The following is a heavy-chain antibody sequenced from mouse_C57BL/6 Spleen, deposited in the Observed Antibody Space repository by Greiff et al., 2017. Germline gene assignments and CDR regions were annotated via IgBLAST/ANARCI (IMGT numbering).Heavy chain of an antibody. D-gene: IGHD3-2*02. CDR1: GFTFSSYG. Sequence: DVMLVESGGDLVKPGGSLKLSCAASGFTFSSYGMSWVRQTPDKRLEWVGTISSGGSYTYYPDSVKGRFTISRDNAKNTLYLQMSSLKSEDTAMYYCARPTAQAKGYFDYWGQGTTLTVSS. J-gene: IGHJ2*01. CDR2: ISSGGSYT. CDR3: ARPTAQAKGYFDY. V-gene: IGHV5-6*02.